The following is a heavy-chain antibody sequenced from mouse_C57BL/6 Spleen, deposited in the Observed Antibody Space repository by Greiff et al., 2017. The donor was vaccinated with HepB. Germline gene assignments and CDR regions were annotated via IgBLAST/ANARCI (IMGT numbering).Heavy chain of an antibody. CDR2: IRNKANGYTT. CDR1: GFTFTDYY. V-gene: IGHV7-3*01. D-gene: IGHD1-1*01. CDR3: ARLSNFAMDY. Sequence: EVHLVESGGGLVQPGGSLSLSCAASGFTFTDYYMSWVRQPPGKALEWLGFIRNKANGYTTEYSASVKGRFTISRDNSQSILYLQMNALRAEDSATYYCARLSNFAMDYWGQGTSVTVSS. J-gene: IGHJ4*01.